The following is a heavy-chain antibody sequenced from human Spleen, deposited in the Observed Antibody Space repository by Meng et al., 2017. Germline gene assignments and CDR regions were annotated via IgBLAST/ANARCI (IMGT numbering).Heavy chain of an antibody. CDR1: GDSFSGGDFC. CDR2: IYYTGSA. D-gene: IGHD1-26*01. J-gene: IGHJ4*01. V-gene: IGHV4-31*03. Sequence: QVQLQESGPGLVKPSQTLSLTCTLSGDSFSGGDFCWSWIRQLPGKDLEWIGNIYYTGSAYYNPSLIRRVTMSVDTSTNQLSLRLSSVTAADTAVYYCARVDRYSGTYFDYWGHGALVTVSS. CDR3: ARVDRYSGTYFDY.